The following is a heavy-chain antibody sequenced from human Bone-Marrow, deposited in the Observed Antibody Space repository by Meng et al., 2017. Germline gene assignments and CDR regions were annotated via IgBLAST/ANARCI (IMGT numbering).Heavy chain of an antibody. Sequence: GESLKISCAASGFTFDTYEMNWVRQAPGMGLEWVSYISTVGYNIFYADSVKGRFTIYRNNAKNSLYLQMNSLKVEDTAVYYCVRLKGYWYFDLWGRGTLVTVSS. CDR1: GFTFDTYE. V-gene: IGHV3-48*03. J-gene: IGHJ2*01. CDR3: VRLKGYWYFDL. CDR2: ISTVGYNI.